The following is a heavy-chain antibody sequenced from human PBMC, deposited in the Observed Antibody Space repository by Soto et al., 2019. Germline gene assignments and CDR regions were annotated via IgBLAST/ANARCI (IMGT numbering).Heavy chain of an antibody. CDR2: TRNKANSYTT. CDR3: ARVSCSSTSCYVADY. J-gene: IGHJ4*02. Sequence: GGSLRLSCAASGFTFSDHYMDWVRQAPGKGLEWVGRTRNKANSYTTEYAASVRGRFTISRDDSKNSLYLQMNSLKTEDTAVYYCARVSCSSTSCYVADYWGQGTLVTVSS. V-gene: IGHV3-72*01. CDR1: GFTFSDHY. D-gene: IGHD2-2*01.